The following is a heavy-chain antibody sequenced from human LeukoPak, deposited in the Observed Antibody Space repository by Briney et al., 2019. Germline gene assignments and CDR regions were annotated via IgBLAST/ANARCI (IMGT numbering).Heavy chain of an antibody. V-gene: IGHV3-30*18. CDR3: AKEMEVGATFDY. CDR1: GFTFSSYG. D-gene: IGHD1-26*01. Sequence: PGGSLRLSCAASGFTFSSYGMHWVRQAPGKGLEWVAVISYDGSNKYYADSVKGRFTISRDNSKNTLYLQMNSLRAEDTAVYYCAKEMEVGATFDYWSQGTLVTVSS. CDR2: ISYDGSNK. J-gene: IGHJ4*02.